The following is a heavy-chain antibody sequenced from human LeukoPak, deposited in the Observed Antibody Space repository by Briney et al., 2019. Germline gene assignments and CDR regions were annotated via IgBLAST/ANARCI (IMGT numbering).Heavy chain of an antibody. CDR1: GCTFSSYA. CDR3: ARVVATAPYYGMDV. Sequence: PGRSLRLSCAASGCTFSSYAMQWVRQAPGKGLEWVAVISYDGSNKYYADSVKGRFTISRDNSKNTLYLQMNSLRAEDTAVYYCARVVATAPYYGMDVWGQGTTVTVSS. CDR2: ISYDGSNK. D-gene: IGHD5-12*01. V-gene: IGHV3-30*04. J-gene: IGHJ6*02.